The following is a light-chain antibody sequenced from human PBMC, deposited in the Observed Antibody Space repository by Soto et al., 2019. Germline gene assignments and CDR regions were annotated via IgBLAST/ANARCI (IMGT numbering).Light chain of an antibody. CDR3: MQALQTPLT. J-gene: IGKJ4*01. CDR1: QSLLHSNGYNY. CDR2: LGS. V-gene: IGKV2-28*01. Sequence: DLVMTQSPLSLPVTPGEPASISCRSSQSLLHSNGYNYLDWYLQKPGQSPLLLIYLGSNRASGLPDRFSGSESGTDFTLKISRVEAEDVGVYYCMQALQTPLTFGGGTMVEIK.